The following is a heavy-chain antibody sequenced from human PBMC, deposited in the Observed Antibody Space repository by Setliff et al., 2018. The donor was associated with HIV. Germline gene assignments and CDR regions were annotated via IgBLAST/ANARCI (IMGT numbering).Heavy chain of an antibody. CDR1: GYSFTNYG. CDR3: AREFPGGTKGFDY. V-gene: IGHV1-18*01. CDR2: ISSYNDNT. D-gene: IGHD1-1*01. Sequence: ASVKVSCKASGYSFTNYGISWVRQAPGQGLEWMGWISSYNDNTNYALNLQGRVTMTTDTSTSTAYMELSRLRSEDTAVYYCAREFPGGTKGFDYWGQGTLVTVSS. J-gene: IGHJ4*02.